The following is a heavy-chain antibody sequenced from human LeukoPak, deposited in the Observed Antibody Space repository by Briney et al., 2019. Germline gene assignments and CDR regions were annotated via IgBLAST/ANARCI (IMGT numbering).Heavy chain of an antibody. CDR3: AKTYSSGLYYGMDV. D-gene: IGHD6-19*01. Sequence: SETLSLTCTVSGGSISSYYWSWIRQPPGKGLEWIGYIYYSGSTNYNPSLKSRVTISVDTSKNQFSLKLSSVTAADTAVYYRAKTYSSGLYYGMDVWGQGTTVTVSS. V-gene: IGHV4-59*01. CDR1: GGSISSYY. J-gene: IGHJ6*02. CDR2: IYYSGST.